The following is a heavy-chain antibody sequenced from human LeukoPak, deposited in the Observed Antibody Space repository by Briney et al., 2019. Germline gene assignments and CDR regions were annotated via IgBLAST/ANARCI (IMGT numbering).Heavy chain of an antibody. CDR3: ARGMGIWLYYFDY. CDR1: GGSISSSSYY. CDR2: IYYSGST. Sequence: SETLSLTCTVSGGSISSSSYYWGWIRQPPGKGLEWIGSIYYSGSTYYNPSLKSRVTISVDTSKNQFSLKLSSVTAADTAVYYCARGMGIWLYYFDYWGQGTLVTVSS. V-gene: IGHV4-39*07. D-gene: IGHD3-22*01. J-gene: IGHJ4*02.